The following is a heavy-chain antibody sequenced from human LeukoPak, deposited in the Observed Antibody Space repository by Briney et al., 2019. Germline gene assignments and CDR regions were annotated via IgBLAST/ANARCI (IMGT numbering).Heavy chain of an antibody. CDR2: INSDGSST. D-gene: IGHD3-22*01. V-gene: IGHV3-74*01. CDR3: ARDPRTYYYDSSGFDY. Sequence: GGSLRLSCAASGFTFSSYWMHWVRQAPGKGLVWVSRINSDGSSTSYADSVKGRFTISRDNAKNTLYLQMNSLRAEDTAVYYCARDPRTYYYDSSGFDYWGQGALVTVSS. J-gene: IGHJ4*02. CDR1: GFTFSSYW.